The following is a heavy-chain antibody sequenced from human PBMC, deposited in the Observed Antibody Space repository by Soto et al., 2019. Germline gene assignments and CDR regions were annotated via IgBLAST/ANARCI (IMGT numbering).Heavy chain of an antibody. CDR2: ISDSGGST. Sequence: EVQLLESGGGLVQPGGSLRLSCEASGFTFSSNAMTWVRQAPGKGLEWVSAISDSGGSTYYADSVAGRFTISRDNSRHTLYLQMNSLRAEDTAIHYCAKALGRDFSDFDSWGQGTQVTVSS. V-gene: IGHV3-23*01. CDR3: AKALGRDFSDFDS. D-gene: IGHD3-10*01. CDR1: GFTFSSNA. J-gene: IGHJ4*02.